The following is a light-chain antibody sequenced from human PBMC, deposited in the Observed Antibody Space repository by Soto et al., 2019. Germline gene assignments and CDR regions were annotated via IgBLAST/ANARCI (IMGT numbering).Light chain of an antibody. CDR1: SSGVGGYNY. CDR2: DVS. V-gene: IGLV2-14*01. CDR3: SSYTSSSTLEV. Sequence: QSVLTQPASVSGSPGQSITTSCTGTSSGVGGYNYVSWYQRHPGKAPKLMIYDVSNRPSGVSNRFSGSKSGNTASLTISGLQAEDEADYYCSSYTSSSTLEVFGTGTKHRP. J-gene: IGLJ1*01.